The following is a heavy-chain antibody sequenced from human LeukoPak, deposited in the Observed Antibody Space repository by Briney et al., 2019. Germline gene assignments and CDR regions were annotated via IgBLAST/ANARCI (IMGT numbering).Heavy chain of an antibody. D-gene: IGHD4-11*01. CDR2: IYTSGTT. Sequence: SETLSLTCTVSGGSISSCYWSWIRQPAGKGLEYIGRIYTSGTTNYNPSLKSRVTMSIDTSKNQFSLNLNSVTAADTAIYYCARGTYRKFFDYWGQGTLVTVSS. CDR1: GGSISSCY. CDR3: ARGTYRKFFDY. J-gene: IGHJ4*02. V-gene: IGHV4-4*07.